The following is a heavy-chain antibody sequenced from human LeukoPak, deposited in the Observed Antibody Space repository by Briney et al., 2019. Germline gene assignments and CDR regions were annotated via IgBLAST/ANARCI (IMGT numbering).Heavy chain of an antibody. J-gene: IGHJ4*02. CDR3: ARNPENYDFWSGYFDY. CDR1: GGSFSGYY. Sequence: PSETLSLTCAVYGGSFSGYYWSWIRQPPGKGLEWIGEINHSGSTNYNPSLKSRVTISVDTSKNQFSLKLSSVTAADTAVYYCARNPENYDFWSGYFDYWGQGTLVTVSS. D-gene: IGHD3-3*01. CDR2: INHSGST. V-gene: IGHV4-34*01.